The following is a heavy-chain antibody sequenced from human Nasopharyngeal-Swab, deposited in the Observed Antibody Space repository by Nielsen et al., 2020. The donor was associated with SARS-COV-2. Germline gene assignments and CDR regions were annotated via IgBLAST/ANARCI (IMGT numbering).Heavy chain of an antibody. J-gene: IGHJ4*02. CDR1: GFTLSTYW. Sequence: GESLKISCAASGFTLSTYWMHWVRQAPGKGLVWVSRINRDGSSTSYADSVKGRFTISRDNSKNSLYLQMNSLRTEDTALYYCAKDLGIAVARPLDYWGQGTLVTVSS. CDR3: AKDLGIAVARPLDY. V-gene: IGHV3-74*01. CDR2: INRDGSST. D-gene: IGHD6-19*01.